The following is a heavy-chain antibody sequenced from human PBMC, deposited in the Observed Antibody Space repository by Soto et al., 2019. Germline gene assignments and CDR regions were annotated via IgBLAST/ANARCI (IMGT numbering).Heavy chain of an antibody. CDR2: VYPRDSDT. Sequence: PGESLKISFKASGYIFIDYLICWVRQMPVKGLEWMGIVYPRDSDTRYSPSFQGQVTISADRSTGTAFLQWRSLKASDTALYYCARPTLPDYSIHFNSLGQRTLVTVCS. J-gene: IGHJ4*02. V-gene: IGHV5-51*01. D-gene: IGHD4-17*01. CDR1: GYIFIDYL. CDR3: ARPTLPDYSIHFNS.